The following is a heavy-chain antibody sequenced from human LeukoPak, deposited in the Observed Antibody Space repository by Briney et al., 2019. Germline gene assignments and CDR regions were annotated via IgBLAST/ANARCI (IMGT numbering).Heavy chain of an antibody. CDR3: AKDLRQGDGFWEIDY. V-gene: IGHV3-23*01. D-gene: IGHD5-24*01. CDR1: GFIFSTHA. CDR2: IVGDGTT. J-gene: IGHJ4*02. Sequence: PGGSLTLSCAASGFIFSTHALSWVRQAPGKGLEWVSGIVGDGTTYYADSVKGRFIVSRDQSKNTVFLRMNRLRDEDTAVYYCAKDLRQGDGFWEIDYWGQGALVTVSS.